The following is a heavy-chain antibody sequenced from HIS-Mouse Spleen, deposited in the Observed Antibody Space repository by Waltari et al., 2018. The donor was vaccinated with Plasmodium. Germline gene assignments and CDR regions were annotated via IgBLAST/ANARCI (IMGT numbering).Heavy chain of an antibody. CDR2: IYYSGST. Sequence: QLQLQESGPGLVKPSETLSLTCTVSGGSISSSSYYWGWIRQPPGKGLEWIGSIYYSGSTYYNPSIKSRVTISVDTSKNQFSLKLSSVTAADTAVYYWARDRITGTSYFDYWGQGTLVTVSS. J-gene: IGHJ4*02. CDR3: ARDRITGTSYFDY. CDR1: GGSISSSSYY. V-gene: IGHV4-39*07. D-gene: IGHD1-7*01.